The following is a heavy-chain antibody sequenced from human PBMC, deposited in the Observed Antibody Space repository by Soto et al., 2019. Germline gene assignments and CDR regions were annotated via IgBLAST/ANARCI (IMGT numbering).Heavy chain of an antibody. V-gene: IGHV3-43*01. D-gene: IGHD2-15*01. CDR2: ISWDGGST. CDR1: GFTFDDYT. J-gene: IGHJ6*02. CDR3: AKDGRYCSGGSCSDYYYYYGMDV. Sequence: GGSLRLSCAASGFTFDDYTMHWVRQAPGKGLEWVSLISWDGGSTYYADSVKGRFTISRDNSKNSLYLQMNSLRTEDTALYYCAKDGRYCSGGSCSDYYYYYGMDVWGQGTTVTVSS.